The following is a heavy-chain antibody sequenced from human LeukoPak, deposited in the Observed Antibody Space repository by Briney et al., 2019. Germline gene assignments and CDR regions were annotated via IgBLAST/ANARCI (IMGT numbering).Heavy chain of an antibody. CDR2: INHSGST. J-gene: IGHJ3*02. Sequence: RASETLSLTCAVYGGSFSGYYWSWIRQPPGKGLEWIGEINHSGSTNYNPSLKSRVTISVDTSKNQFSLKLSSVTAADTAVYYCARVDIVVVPAAQPGAFDIWGQGTMVTVSS. V-gene: IGHV4-34*01. CDR1: GGSFSGYY. CDR3: ARVDIVVVPAAQPGAFDI. D-gene: IGHD2-2*03.